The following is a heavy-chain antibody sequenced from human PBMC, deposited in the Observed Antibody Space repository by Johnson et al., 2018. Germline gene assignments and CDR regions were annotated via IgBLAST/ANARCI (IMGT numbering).Heavy chain of an antibody. D-gene: IGHD3-3*01. CDR1: RFTFSSYG. V-gene: IGHV3-30*03. J-gene: IGHJ6*03. Sequence: VQLVESGGGVVQPGRSLRLSCAASRFTFSSYGMHWVRQAPGKGLEWVALISYDGSNKYYADSVKGLFTLSRYNSKNTLYRQMNSLSAEDTAVYYWARSIFGVVLDYYMDVWGKGTTVTVSS. CDR3: ARSIFGVVLDYYMDV. CDR2: ISYDGSNK.